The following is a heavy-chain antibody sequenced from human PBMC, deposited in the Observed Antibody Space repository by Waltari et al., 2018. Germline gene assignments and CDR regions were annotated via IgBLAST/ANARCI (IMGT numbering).Heavy chain of an antibody. CDR3: RVVAANPGPRAPRGFDY. V-gene: IGHV4-34*01. CDR1: GGSFSGYY. D-gene: IGHD2-15*01. J-gene: IGHJ4*02. Sequence: QVQLQQWGAGLLKPSETLSLTCAVYGGSFSGYYWSWLRQPPGKGLEWIGEINHSGSTNYNPSLKSRVTISVDTSKNQFSLKLSSVTAADTAVYYCRVVAANPGPRAPRGFDYWGQGTLVTVSS. CDR2: INHSGST.